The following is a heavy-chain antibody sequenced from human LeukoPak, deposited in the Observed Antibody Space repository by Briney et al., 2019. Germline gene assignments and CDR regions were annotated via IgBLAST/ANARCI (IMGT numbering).Heavy chain of an antibody. CDR3: ARDRSIVATSLDWFDP. Sequence: ASVKVSCKASGYTFTSYGISWVRQAHGQGLEWMGSISAYNGNTNYAQMLQGRVTMTTDTSTSTAYMELRSLRSDDTAVYYCARDRSIVATSLDWFDPWGQGTLVTVSS. J-gene: IGHJ5*02. D-gene: IGHD5-12*01. CDR1: GYTFTSYG. CDR2: ISAYNGNT. V-gene: IGHV1-18*01.